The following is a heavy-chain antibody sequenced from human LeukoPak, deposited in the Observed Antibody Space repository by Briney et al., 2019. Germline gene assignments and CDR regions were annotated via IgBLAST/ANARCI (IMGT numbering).Heavy chain of an antibody. CDR2: ISASGDGT. CDR3: AKDQRYNWNYCFDC. V-gene: IGHV3-23*01. J-gene: IGHJ4*02. Sequence: GGSLRLSCAASGFTFSSYAMSWVRQAPGKGLEWVSAISASGDGTYYAESTKGRFAVSRDNSKNTLYLQMRRLTAEDTAVYYCAKDQRYNWNYCFDCWGQGTLVTVYS. CDR1: GFTFSSYA. D-gene: IGHD1-7*01.